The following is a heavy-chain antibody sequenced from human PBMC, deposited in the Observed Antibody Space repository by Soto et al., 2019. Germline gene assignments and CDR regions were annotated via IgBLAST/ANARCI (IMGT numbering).Heavy chain of an antibody. CDR1: GYTHTFNTYA. Sequence: EVQLLESGGGLVQPGGSLRLSCAGSGYTHTFNTYAMSWVRQAPGEGLEWVAGISPTGGSTDYADSVNGRFTISRDNSKYPLFLKMSSLRVKDAAVYFCTKVKRGRVPTIGGGCDSWGRGTMVTVSS. D-gene: IGHD3-16*01. CDR2: ISPTGGST. V-gene: IGHV3-23*01. J-gene: IGHJ4*02. CDR3: TKVKRGRVPTIGGGCDS.